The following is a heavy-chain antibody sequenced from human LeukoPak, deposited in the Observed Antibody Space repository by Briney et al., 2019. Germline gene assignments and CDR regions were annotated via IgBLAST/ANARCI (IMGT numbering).Heavy chain of an antibody. CDR3: ARAGPSRGGDFWSGYRYGNWFDP. D-gene: IGHD3-3*01. CDR1: GGSFSGYY. Sequence: SETLSLTCAVYGGSFSGYYWSWIRQPPGKGLEWIGEINHSGSTNYNPSLKSRVTISVDTSKNQFSLKLSSETAADTAVYYCARAGPSRGGDFWSGYRYGNWFDPWGQGTLVTVSS. J-gene: IGHJ5*02. V-gene: IGHV4-34*01. CDR2: INHSGST.